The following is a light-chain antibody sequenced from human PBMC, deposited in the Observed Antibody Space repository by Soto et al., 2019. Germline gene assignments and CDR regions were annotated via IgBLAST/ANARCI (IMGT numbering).Light chain of an antibody. Sequence: DIQLTQSPSSLSASVGDKVTITCRASQSISSYLNWVQQKPGKAPKLLIYDASSLQTGVPSRFSGSGSGTDFSLTISSLRPEDFATYYCQQSYSTPPWTFGQGTQVEIK. CDR2: DAS. CDR3: QQSYSTPPWT. CDR1: QSISSY. J-gene: IGKJ1*01. V-gene: IGKV1-39*01.